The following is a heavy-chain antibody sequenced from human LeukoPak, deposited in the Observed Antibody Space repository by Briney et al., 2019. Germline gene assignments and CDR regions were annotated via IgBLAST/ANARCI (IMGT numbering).Heavy chain of an antibody. D-gene: IGHD6-13*01. CDR1: GFTFSTYA. J-gene: IGHJ4*02. Sequence: GGSLRLSCAASGFTFSTYAMSWVRRAPGKGLEWVSAISGSGGSTFYADSVKGRFTISRDNSKNTLYLQMNSLRAEDTAVYYCARAPARGSWYYFDYWGQGTLVTVSS. V-gene: IGHV3-23*01. CDR3: ARAPARGSWYYFDY. CDR2: ISGSGGST.